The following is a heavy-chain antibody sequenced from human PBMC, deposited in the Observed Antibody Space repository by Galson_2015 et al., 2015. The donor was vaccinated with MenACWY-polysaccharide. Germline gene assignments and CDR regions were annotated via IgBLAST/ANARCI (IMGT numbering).Heavy chain of an antibody. V-gene: IGHV3-48*02. CDR3: ARVLKGLVGATPDY. Sequence: SLRLSCAASGFTFSSYSMNWVRQAPGKGLEWVSYISSGGTIYNADSVKGRFTISRDNAKNSLYLQMNSLRDDDTAVYYCARVLKGLVGATPDYWGQGTLVTVSS. CDR2: ISSGGTI. D-gene: IGHD1-26*01. J-gene: IGHJ4*02. CDR1: GFTFSSYS.